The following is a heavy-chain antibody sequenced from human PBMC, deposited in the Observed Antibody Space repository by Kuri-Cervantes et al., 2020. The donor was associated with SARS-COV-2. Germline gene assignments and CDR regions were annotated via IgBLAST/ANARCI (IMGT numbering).Heavy chain of an antibody. CDR2: IYYSGST. V-gene: IGHV4-4*07. Sequence: SETLSLTCTVSGGSISSYYWSWIRQPAGKGLEWIGSIYYSGSTYYNPSLKSRVTISVDTSKNQFSLKLSSVTAADTAVYYCARGYDFWSGYYTAGYWGQGTLVTVSS. CDR3: ARGYDFWSGYYTAGY. J-gene: IGHJ4*02. D-gene: IGHD3-3*01. CDR1: GGSISSYY.